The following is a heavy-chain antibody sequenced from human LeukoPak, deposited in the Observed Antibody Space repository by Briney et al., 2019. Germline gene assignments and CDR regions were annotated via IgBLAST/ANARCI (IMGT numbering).Heavy chain of an antibody. CDR3: ARGVTVSTCPWRSNYFDY. CDR1: GGSFSGYY. J-gene: IGHJ4*02. Sequence: SETLSLTCAVYGGSFSGYYWSWVRQPPGKGLEWIGEINHSGSTNYDPYLKSPVTISVDASKDQFSLKLTSVTAADTAVYFCARGVTVSTCPWRSNYFDYWGQGILVTVSS. V-gene: IGHV4-34*01. CDR2: INHSGST. D-gene: IGHD2-2*01.